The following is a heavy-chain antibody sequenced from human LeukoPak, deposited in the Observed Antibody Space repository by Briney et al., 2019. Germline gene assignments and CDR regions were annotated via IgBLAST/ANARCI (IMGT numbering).Heavy chain of an antibody. CDR3: ARRYDFWSGYGYYYYMDV. CDR2: INSDGSST. Sequence: GGSLRLSCAASGFTFSSYWMHWVRQAPGKGLVWVSRINSDGSSTSYADSVKGRFTISRDNAKNTLYLQMNRLRAEDTAVYYCARRYDFWSGYGYYYYMDVWGKGTTVTVSS. V-gene: IGHV3-74*01. CDR1: GFTFSSYW. D-gene: IGHD3-3*01. J-gene: IGHJ6*03.